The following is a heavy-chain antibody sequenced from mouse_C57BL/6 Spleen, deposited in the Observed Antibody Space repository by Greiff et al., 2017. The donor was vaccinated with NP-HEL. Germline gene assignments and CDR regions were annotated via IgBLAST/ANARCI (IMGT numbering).Heavy chain of an antibody. J-gene: IGHJ4*01. Sequence: QVQLQQSGAELARPGASVKLSCKASGYTFTSYGISWVKQRTGQGLEWIGEIYPRSGNTYYNEKFKGKATLTAEKSSSTAYMQLSSLTSEDSAVYFCARRYYYGSSYEYYAMDYWGQGTSVTVSS. CDR3: ARRYYYGSSYEYYAMDY. CDR2: IYPRSGNT. CDR1: GYTFTSYG. D-gene: IGHD1-1*01. V-gene: IGHV1-81*01.